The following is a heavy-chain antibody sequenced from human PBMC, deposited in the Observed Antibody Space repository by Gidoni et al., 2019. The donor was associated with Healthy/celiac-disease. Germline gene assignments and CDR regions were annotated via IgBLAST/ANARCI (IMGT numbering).Heavy chain of an antibody. V-gene: IGHV4-31*03. CDR2: IYYSGST. D-gene: IGHD2-15*01. CDR3: AREQRDIVVVVAANSAFDI. CDR1: GGSISSGGYY. Sequence: QVQLQESGPGLVKPSQTLSLTCTVSGGSISSGGYYWSWIRQHPGKGLEWIGYIYYSGSTYYNPSLKSRVTISVDTSKNQFSLKLSSVTAADTAVYYCAREQRDIVVVVAANSAFDIWGQGTMVTVSS. J-gene: IGHJ3*02.